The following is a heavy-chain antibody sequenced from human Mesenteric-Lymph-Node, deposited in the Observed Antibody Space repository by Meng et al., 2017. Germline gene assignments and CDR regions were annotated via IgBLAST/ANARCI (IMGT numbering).Heavy chain of an antibody. Sequence: SETLSLTCTVSGASIASRRYYWGWIRQLPGKGLEWIGSIDYSGSTYQNPSLRSRVTMSVDTSRNQFSLKVDSVTAADTAVYYCARDLTLRSSSTWYQPLGAFDFWGQGTTVTVSS. CDR2: IDYSGST. CDR1: GASIASRRYY. CDR3: ARDLTLRSSSTWYQPLGAFDF. D-gene: IGHD6-13*01. J-gene: IGHJ3*01. V-gene: IGHV4-39*07.